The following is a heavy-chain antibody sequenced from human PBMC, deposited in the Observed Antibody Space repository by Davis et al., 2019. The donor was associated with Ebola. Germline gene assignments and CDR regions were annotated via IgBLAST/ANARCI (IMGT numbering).Heavy chain of an antibody. D-gene: IGHD3-16*01. V-gene: IGHV4-59*08. Sequence: SETLSLTCTVSGGSISSYYWSWIRQPPGKGLEWIGYIYYSGSTNYNPSLKSRVTISVDTSKNQFSLKLSSVTAADTAVYYCARHRVLGEDWFDPWGQGTLVTVSS. J-gene: IGHJ5*02. CDR1: GGSISSYY. CDR2: IYYSGST. CDR3: ARHRVLGEDWFDP.